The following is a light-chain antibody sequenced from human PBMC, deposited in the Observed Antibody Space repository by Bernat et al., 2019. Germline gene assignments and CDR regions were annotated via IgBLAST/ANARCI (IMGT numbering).Light chain of an antibody. V-gene: IGLV2-14*03. CDR1: SSDVGAYNY. Sequence: QSALTQPASVSGSPGQSITISCTGTSSDVGAYNYVSWYQQTQAKAPKLMIFDVINRPSGVSNRFSGSKSGNTASLTISGLQAEDEADYYCSSYTSSDTLVFGGGTKLTVL. J-gene: IGLJ3*02. CDR2: DVI. CDR3: SSYTSSDTLV.